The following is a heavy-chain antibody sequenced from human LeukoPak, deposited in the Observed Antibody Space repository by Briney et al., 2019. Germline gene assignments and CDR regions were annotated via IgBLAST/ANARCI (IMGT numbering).Heavy chain of an antibody. Sequence: SGPTLVNPTHTLTLTCTFSGFSLSTSEVGVGWIRQPPGKALEGLALNYSEGNTRYSPTLKSRVTITKDNSKSTVVIIMTNMDPVDTAPYYCAHSSWDSGIYCYDFWGQGHLVTVSS. V-gene: IGHV2-5*02. CDR2: NYSEGNT. CDR1: GFSLSTSEVG. CDR3: AHSSWDSGIYCYDF. D-gene: IGHD3-10*01. J-gene: IGHJ4*02.